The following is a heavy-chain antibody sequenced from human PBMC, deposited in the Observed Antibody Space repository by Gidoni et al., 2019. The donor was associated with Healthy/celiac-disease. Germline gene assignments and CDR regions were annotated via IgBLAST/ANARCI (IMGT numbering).Heavy chain of an antibody. J-gene: IGHJ4*02. Sequence: EVQLLESGGGLVQPGGSLRLSCAASGFRFSSYAMSWVRQAPGKGLEWVSAISGSGGSTYYADSVKGRFTISRDNSKNTLYLQMNSLRAEDTAVYYCAKGKNWSGYLLDYWGQGTLVTVSS. D-gene: IGHD3-3*01. CDR2: ISGSGGST. CDR3: AKGKNWSGYLLDY. CDR1: GFRFSSYA. V-gene: IGHV3-23*01.